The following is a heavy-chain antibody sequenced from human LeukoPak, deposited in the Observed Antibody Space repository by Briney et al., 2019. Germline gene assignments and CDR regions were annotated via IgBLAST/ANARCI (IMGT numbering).Heavy chain of an antibody. CDR2: IYPGDSDT. D-gene: IGHD6-6*01. J-gene: IGHJ6*02. CDR3: ARHCAESKLDSSSYYYYYGMDV. CDR1: GYSFTSYW. Sequence: GESLKISCNGSGYSFTSYWIGWVRQVPGKGLEWMGIIYPGDSDTKYSPSFQGQVTISADKSISTAYLQWNSLKASHTAMYYCARHCAESKLDSSSYYYYYGMDVWGHGTTVTVSS. V-gene: IGHV5-51*01.